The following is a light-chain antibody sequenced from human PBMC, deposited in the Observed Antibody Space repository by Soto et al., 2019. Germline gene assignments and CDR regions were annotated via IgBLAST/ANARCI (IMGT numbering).Light chain of an antibody. CDR2: EVS. CDR1: SSDVGSYNL. V-gene: IGLV2-23*02. Sequence: QSGLTQPASVSGSPGQSITISRTGTSSDVGSYNLVSWYQQHPGKAPKLMIYEVSKWPSGVSNRFSGSKSGNTASPTISGLQAEDEADYYCCSYAGSSTFYVFGTGTKVTVL. CDR3: CSYAGSSTFYV. J-gene: IGLJ1*01.